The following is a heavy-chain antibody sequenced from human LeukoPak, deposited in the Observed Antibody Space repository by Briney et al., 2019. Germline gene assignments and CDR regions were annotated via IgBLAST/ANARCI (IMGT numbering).Heavy chain of an antibody. Sequence: GGSLRLFCAASGFTFSNYAMSWVRQAPGKGLEWVSAIRGRGDSTYYADSVMGRFAISRDNSKNTLHLQLNYLRAEDTAVYYCAKEDYDSSGGFDSWGQGTLVTVSS. J-gene: IGHJ4*02. D-gene: IGHD3-22*01. CDR1: GFTFSNYA. V-gene: IGHV3-23*01. CDR3: AKEDYDSSGGFDS. CDR2: IRGRGDST.